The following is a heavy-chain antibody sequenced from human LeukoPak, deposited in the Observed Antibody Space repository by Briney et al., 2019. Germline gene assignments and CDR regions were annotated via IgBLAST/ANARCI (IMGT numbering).Heavy chain of an antibody. CDR3: ARDQEAFGGYAGY. J-gene: IGHJ4*02. V-gene: IGHV1-69*04. CDR2: IIPIFGIA. CDR1: GGTFSSYA. D-gene: IGHD5-12*01. Sequence: SVKVSCKASGGTFSSYAISWVRQAPGQGLEWMGRIIPIFGIANYAQKFQGRVTITADKSTSTAYMELSSLRSEDTAVYYCARDQEAFGGYAGYWGQGTLVTVSS.